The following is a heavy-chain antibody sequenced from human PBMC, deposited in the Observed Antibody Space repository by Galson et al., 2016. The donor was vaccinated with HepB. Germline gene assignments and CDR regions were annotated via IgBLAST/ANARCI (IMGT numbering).Heavy chain of an antibody. CDR3: AKDGDSSGWYDFDY. J-gene: IGHJ4*02. D-gene: IGHD6-19*01. Sequence: SLRLSCAASGFTFSNCGMHWVRQAPGKGLQWVAVVTYDGNEKHYADSVKGRFTISRDNSKNTLYVQMNSLRAEDTAVYYCAKDGDSSGWYDFDYWGQGTLVTVSS. V-gene: IGHV3-30*18. CDR2: VTYDGNEK. CDR1: GFTFSNCG.